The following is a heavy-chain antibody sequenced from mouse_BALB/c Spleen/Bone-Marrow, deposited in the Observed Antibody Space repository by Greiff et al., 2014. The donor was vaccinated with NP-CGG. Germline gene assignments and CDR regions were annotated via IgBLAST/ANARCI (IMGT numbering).Heavy chain of an antibody. CDR2: IDPANGNT. V-gene: IGHV14-3*02. Sequence: EVQLQQSGAELVKPGASVKLSCTASGFNIKDTYMHWVKQRPEQGLEWIGRIDPANGNTKYDPKFQGKATITADTSSNTAYLQLSSLTSVDTAVYYCATYYYGSSWGFAYWGQGTLVTVSA. CDR3: ATYYYGSSWGFAY. CDR1: GFNIKDTY. D-gene: IGHD1-1*01. J-gene: IGHJ3*01.